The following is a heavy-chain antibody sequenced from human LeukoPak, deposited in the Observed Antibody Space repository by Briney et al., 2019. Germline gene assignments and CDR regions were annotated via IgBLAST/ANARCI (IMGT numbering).Heavy chain of an antibody. CDR3: ARQWKRRYYDSSGYYGRNWFDP. CDR2: INHSGST. V-gene: IGHV4-34*01. J-gene: IGHJ5*02. CDR1: GGSFSGYY. Sequence: SETLSLTCAVYGGSFSGYYWSWIRQPPGKGLEWIGEINHSGSTNYNPSLKSRVTISVDTSKNQFSQKLSSVTAADTAVYYCARQWKRRYYDSSGYYGRNWFDPWGQGTLVTVSS. D-gene: IGHD3-22*01.